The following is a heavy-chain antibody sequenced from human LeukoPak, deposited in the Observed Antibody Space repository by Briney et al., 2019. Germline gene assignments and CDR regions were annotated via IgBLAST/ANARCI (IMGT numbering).Heavy chain of an antibody. CDR1: GGSIRNSSYY. D-gene: IGHD3-10*02. Sequence: SETLSLTCTVSGGSIRNSSYYWGWIRQPPGKGLGWIGSISYSGSTFYSPYLKSRVTISADTSNIQFSLKLTSVTAADTAVYFCARHSSYVSPVRYWGQGTLVTVSP. J-gene: IGHJ4*02. CDR3: ARHSSYVSPVRY. V-gene: IGHV4-39*01. CDR2: ISYSGST.